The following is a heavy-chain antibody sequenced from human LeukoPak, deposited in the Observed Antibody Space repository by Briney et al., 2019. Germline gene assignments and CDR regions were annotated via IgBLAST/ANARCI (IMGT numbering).Heavy chain of an antibody. V-gene: IGHV4-59*01. CDR1: GGSISSYY. CDR2: IYYSGST. J-gene: IGHJ6*03. CDR3: ARGGPPGYYYDYYMDV. Sequence: PSETLSLTCTVSGGSISSYYWSWIRQTPGKGLEWIGYIYYSGSTNFNPSLKSRVTISVDPSKNQFSLKMSSVTAADTAVYFCARGGPPGYYYDYYMDVWGKGTTVTISS.